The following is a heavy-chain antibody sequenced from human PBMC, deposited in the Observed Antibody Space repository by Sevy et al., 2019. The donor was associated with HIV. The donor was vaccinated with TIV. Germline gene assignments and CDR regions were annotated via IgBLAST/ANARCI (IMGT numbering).Heavy chain of an antibody. CDR1: GFTFRTYG. CDR2: ISSDGSNK. Sequence: GGSLRLSCVASGFTFRTYGMHWVRQAPGKGLEWVAVISSDGSNKYYADSVKGRFTISRDNSKNTLNLQMNSLRAEDTAVYYCAKPFGDPGGIDYWGQGTLVTVSS. J-gene: IGHJ4*02. V-gene: IGHV3-30*18. D-gene: IGHD3-10*01. CDR3: AKPFGDPGGIDY.